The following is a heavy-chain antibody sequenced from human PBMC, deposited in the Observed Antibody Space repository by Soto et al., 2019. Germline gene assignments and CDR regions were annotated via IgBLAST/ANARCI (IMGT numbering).Heavy chain of an antibody. D-gene: IGHD3-3*01. CDR2: IYYSGST. CDR3: ARDGSRYDFWSGPYYFDY. CDR1: GGSISTYY. Sequence: QVQLQESGPGLVKPSETLPLTCTVSGGSISTYYWSWIRQPPGKGLEWIGYIYYSGSTNYNPSLKSRVTISVDTSKNQFSLKLSSVSAADTAVYYCARDGSRYDFWSGPYYFDYWGQGTLVTVSS. J-gene: IGHJ4*02. V-gene: IGHV4-59*01.